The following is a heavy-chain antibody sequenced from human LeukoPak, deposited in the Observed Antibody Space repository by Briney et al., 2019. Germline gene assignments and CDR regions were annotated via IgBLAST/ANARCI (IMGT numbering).Heavy chain of an antibody. J-gene: IGHJ4*02. D-gene: IGHD3-3*01. Sequence: SETLSLTCGVSGGSFSGSYWGWIRQPPGKGLEWIGEINLSGSTNYNSSLTSRATISLDTSKNQFSLNLRSVTTADTAVYYCARVSISLFGVVTAHFDSWGQGTLAAVSS. V-gene: IGHV4-34*01. CDR3: ARVSISLFGVVTAHFDS. CDR1: GGSFSGSY. CDR2: INLSGST.